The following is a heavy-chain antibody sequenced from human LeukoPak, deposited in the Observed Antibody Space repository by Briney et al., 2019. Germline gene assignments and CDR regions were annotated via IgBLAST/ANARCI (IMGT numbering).Heavy chain of an antibody. CDR2: ISAYNGNT. J-gene: IGHJ3*02. D-gene: IGHD3-3*01. V-gene: IGHV1-18*01. Sequence: VASVKVSCKASGYTFTSYGISWVRQAPGQGLEWMGWISAYNGNTNYAQKLPGRVTITTDTSTSTAYMELRSLRSDDTAVYYCARPEPGFWSGYPSPHDAFDIWGQGTMVTVSS. CDR1: GYTFTSYG. CDR3: ARPEPGFWSGYPSPHDAFDI.